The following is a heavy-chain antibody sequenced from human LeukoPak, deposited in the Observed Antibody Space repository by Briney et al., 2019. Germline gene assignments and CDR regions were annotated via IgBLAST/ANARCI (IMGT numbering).Heavy chain of an antibody. CDR3: ARESSGWQENN. J-gene: IGHJ4*02. CDR2: ISSSGSTI. CDR1: GFTFSSYE. V-gene: IGHV3-48*03. Sequence: GGSLRLSRAASGFTFSSYEMNWVRQAPGKGLEWVSYISSSGSTIYYADSVKGRFTISRDNSKNTLYLQMNSLRAEDTGVYYCARESSGWQENNWGQGTLVSVSS. D-gene: IGHD6-19*01.